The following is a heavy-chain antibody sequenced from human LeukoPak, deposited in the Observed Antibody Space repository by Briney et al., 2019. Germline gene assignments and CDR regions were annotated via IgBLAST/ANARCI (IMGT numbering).Heavy chain of an antibody. D-gene: IGHD6-19*01. J-gene: IGHJ1*01. CDR3: ARGGWYPESFQH. CDR2: IYYSGST. Sequence: PSETLSLTCTVSGGSISSYYWNWIRQLPGKGLEWIGYIYYSGSTNYNPSLKSRVTISVDTSKNQFSLKLSSVTAADTAVYYCARGGWYPESFQHWGQGALVTVSS. CDR1: GGSISSYY. V-gene: IGHV4-59*01.